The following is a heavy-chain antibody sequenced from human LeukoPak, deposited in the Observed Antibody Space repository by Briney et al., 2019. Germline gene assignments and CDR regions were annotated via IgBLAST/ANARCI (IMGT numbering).Heavy chain of an antibody. V-gene: IGHV4-59*01. CDR3: ARGFYSPHY. Sequence: PSETLSLTCTVSGGSISSYYWSWIRQPPGKRLEWIGHIYYSGSTNYNPSLKSRVTISVDTSKNQFSLKLSSVTAADTAVYYCARGFYSPHYWGQGTLVSVSS. CDR2: IYYSGST. J-gene: IGHJ4*02. CDR1: GGSISSYY. D-gene: IGHD4-11*01.